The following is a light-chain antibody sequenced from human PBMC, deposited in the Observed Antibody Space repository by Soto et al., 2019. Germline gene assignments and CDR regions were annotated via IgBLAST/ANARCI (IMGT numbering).Light chain of an antibody. CDR2: DVS. J-gene: IGLJ1*01. CDR3: SSYTSSRTLDV. CDR1: SSDVGGYSY. Sequence: QSVLTQPASVSGSPGQSITISCTGTSSDVGGYSYVSWYQQHPGKAPKLMIYDVSNRPSGVSNRFSGSKSGNTASLTISGLQAEDEADYYCSSYTSSRTLDVFGTGTKVTVL. V-gene: IGLV2-14*01.